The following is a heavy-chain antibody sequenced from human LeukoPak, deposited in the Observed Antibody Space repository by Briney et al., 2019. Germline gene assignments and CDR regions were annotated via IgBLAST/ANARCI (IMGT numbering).Heavy chain of an antibody. V-gene: IGHV4-34*01. CDR3: ARGSLRPFRSGPTQIDY. CDR2: INHSGST. J-gene: IGHJ4*02. CDR1: GGSFSGYY. D-gene: IGHD2/OR15-2a*01. Sequence: PSETLSLTCAVYGGSFSGYYWSWIRQPPGKGLEWIGEINHSGSTNYNPSLKSRVTISVDTSKYPPSLKLSSVTAADTAVYYCARGSLRPFRSGPTQIDYWGQGTLVTVSS.